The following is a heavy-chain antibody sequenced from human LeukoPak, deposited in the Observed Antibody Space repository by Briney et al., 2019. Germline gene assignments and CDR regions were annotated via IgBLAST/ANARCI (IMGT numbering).Heavy chain of an antibody. J-gene: IGHJ5*02. CDR2: ISGSGGST. V-gene: IGHV3-23*01. CDR1: GFTFSSYA. D-gene: IGHD3-22*01. Sequence: GGSLRLSCAASGFTFSSYAMSWVRQAPGKGLGWVSAISGSGGSTYYADSVKGRFTISRDNSKNALYLQMNSLRAEDTAVYYCANSPQTYYYDSSGYPWGQGTLVTVSS. CDR3: ANSPQTYYYDSSGYP.